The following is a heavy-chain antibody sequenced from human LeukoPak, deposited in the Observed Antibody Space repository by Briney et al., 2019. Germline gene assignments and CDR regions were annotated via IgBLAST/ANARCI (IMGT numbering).Heavy chain of an antibody. CDR3: AKDPISVSSGYYHPDFDY. CDR2: TSYDGSNK. J-gene: IGHJ4*02. D-gene: IGHD3-22*01. Sequence: GGSLRLSCAASGFTFSNYGMHWVRQAPGKGLEWVAVTSYDGSNKYYADSVKGRFTISRDNSKNTLYLQMSSLRAEDTAVYYCAKDPISVSSGYYHPDFDYWGQGTLVTVSS. V-gene: IGHV3-30*18. CDR1: GFTFSNYG.